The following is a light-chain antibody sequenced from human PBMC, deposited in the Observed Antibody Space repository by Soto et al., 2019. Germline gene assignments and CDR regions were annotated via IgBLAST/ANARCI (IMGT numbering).Light chain of an antibody. V-gene: IGLV2-23*02. CDR3: CSFTSSNTHV. Sequence: QSALTQPASVSGSPGHSITLSCSGTSSDFGNYNLVSWYQQSPAKVPKLILFEVNTLPSGVSGGFSGSKSGNTASLPISGLQAEDEADYYCCSFTSSNTHVFGTGTKVTVL. CDR2: EVN. CDR1: SSDFGNYNL. J-gene: IGLJ1*01.